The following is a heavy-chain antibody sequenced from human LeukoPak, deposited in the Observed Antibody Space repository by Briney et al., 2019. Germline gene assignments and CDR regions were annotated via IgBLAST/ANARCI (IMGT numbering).Heavy chain of an antibody. V-gene: IGHV3-23*01. CDR3: AKDRPNFHENSGHYYRRDGDS. Sequence: GGSLRLSCQASGFTFYMYAMSWVRQAPGKGLEGVASMWGTAGCTFYPDSVKGRFTISRDNSKNVLYLRMNSLTAEDTAIYYCAKDRPNFHENSGHYYRRDGDSWGQGTLVTVSS. J-gene: IGHJ5*01. CDR1: GFTFYMYA. CDR2: MWGTAGCT. D-gene: IGHD3-22*01.